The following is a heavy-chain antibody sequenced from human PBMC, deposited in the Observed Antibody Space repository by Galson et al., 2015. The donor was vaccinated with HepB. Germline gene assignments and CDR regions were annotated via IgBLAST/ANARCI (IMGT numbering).Heavy chain of an antibody. D-gene: IGHD3-22*01. Sequence: SVKVSCKASGGTFSSYAISWVRQAPGQGLEWMGGIIPIFGTANYAQKFQGRVTITADESTSTAYMELSSLRSEDTAVYYCARSLLGLYDSSGYYLGLLYGDAFDIWGQGTMVTVSS. CDR1: GGTFSSYA. CDR2: IIPIFGTA. V-gene: IGHV1-69*13. CDR3: ARSLLGLYDSSGYYLGLLYGDAFDI. J-gene: IGHJ3*02.